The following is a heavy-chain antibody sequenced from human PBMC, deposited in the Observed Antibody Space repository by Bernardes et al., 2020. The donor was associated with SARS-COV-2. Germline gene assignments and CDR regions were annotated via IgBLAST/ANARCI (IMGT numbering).Heavy chain of an antibody. D-gene: IGHD1-26*01. Sequence: SLIPSCTASGFIFGNYRMHWPRQAPGQGLVWVSRLKGDGSNINYADSVKGRFTITRDNAKSTLYLEMSSLRDEDTAVYYCARGSGNYYFDYWGQGTPVTVSS. CDR3: ARGSGNYYFDY. CDR1: GFIFGNYR. J-gene: IGHJ4*02. V-gene: IGHV3-74*01. CDR2: LKGDGSNI.